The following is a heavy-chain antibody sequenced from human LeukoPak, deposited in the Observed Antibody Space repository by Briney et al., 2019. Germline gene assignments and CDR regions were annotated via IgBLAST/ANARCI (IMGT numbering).Heavy chain of an antibody. CDR1: GFTFSSYG. Sequence: PGGSLRLSCAASGFTFSSYGMHWVRQAPGKGLVWVSRINSDGSSTSYADSVKGRFTISRDNAKNTLYLQMNSLRAEDTAVYYCARGPTPGDYSGNSGADYWGQGTLATVSS. J-gene: IGHJ4*02. D-gene: IGHD4-23*01. CDR3: ARGPTPGDYSGNSGADY. CDR2: INSDGSST. V-gene: IGHV3-74*01.